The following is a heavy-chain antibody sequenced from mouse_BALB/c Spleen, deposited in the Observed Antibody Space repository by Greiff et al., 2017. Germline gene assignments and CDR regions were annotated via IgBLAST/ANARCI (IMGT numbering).Heavy chain of an antibody. D-gene: IGHD2-4*01. J-gene: IGHJ3*01. V-gene: IGHV2-2*02. CDR1: GFSLTSYG. Sequence: VQLVESGPGLVQPSQSLSITCTVSGFSLTSYGVHWVRQSPGKGLEWLGVICSGGSTDYNAAFISRLSISKDNSKSQVFFKMNSLQANDTAIYYCARNGGLPWFAYWGQGTLVTVSA. CDR2: ICSGGST. CDR3: ARNGGLPWFAY.